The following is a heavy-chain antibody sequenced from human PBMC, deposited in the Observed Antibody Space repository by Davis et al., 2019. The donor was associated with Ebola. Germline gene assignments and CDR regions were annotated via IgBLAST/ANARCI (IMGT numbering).Heavy chain of an antibody. J-gene: IGHJ4*02. V-gene: IGHV4-59*01. CDR3: ARPPRYNSYGSYFDY. CDR2: IYYSGTT. CDR1: GGSMSSSY. Sequence: SETLSLTCTVSGGSMSSSYWSWIRQPPGKGLEWIGNIYYSGTTNYNPSLKSRITRSGDTSKNQFSLKLGSVTAADTAMYYCARPPRYNSYGSYFDYWGQGTLVTVSS. D-gene: IGHD1-26*01.